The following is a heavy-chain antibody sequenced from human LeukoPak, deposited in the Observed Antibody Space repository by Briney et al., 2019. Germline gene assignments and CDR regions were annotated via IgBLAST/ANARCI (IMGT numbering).Heavy chain of an antibody. V-gene: IGHV3-23*01. Sequence: SLRLSRAASGFTFSTSVISWVRQIPEKGLEWVSAISGSGGITYYADSVKGRFTISRGNSKNTLYLQMNSLRAEDTAVYYCAKHDPRRVVITNWFDPWGQGTLVTVSS. CDR2: ISGSGGIT. CDR3: AKHDPRRVVITNWFDP. CDR1: GFTFSTSV. D-gene: IGHD3-22*01. J-gene: IGHJ5*02.